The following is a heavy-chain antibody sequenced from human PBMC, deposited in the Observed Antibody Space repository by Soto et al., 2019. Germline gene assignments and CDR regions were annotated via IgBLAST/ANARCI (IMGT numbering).Heavy chain of an antibody. CDR3: ARDSRGDYYDSSGQYYYYYGMDV. CDR2: IYYSGNT. D-gene: IGHD3-22*01. CDR1: GGSISSGDYY. V-gene: IGHV4-61*03. Sequence: SETLSLTCTVSGGSISSGDYYWSWIRQPPGKGLEWIGYIYYSGNTNYNPSLKSRVTISVDTSKTHFSLKLSSVTAADTAVYYCARDSRGDYYDSSGQYYYYYGMDVWGQGTTVTVSS. J-gene: IGHJ6*02.